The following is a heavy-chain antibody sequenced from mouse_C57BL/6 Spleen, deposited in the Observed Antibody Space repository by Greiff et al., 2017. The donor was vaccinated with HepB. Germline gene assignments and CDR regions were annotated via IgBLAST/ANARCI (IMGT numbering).Heavy chain of an antibody. V-gene: IGHV14-3*01. CDR2: IDPANGNT. CDR1: GFNIKNTY. CDR3: AFIYYGYAGYAMDY. D-gene: IGHD2-2*01. Sequence: VQLKESVAELVRPGASVKLSCTASGFNIKNTYMHWVKQRPEQGLEWIGRIDPANGNTKYAPKFQGKATITADTSANTAYLQLSSLTSEDTAIYYCAFIYYGYAGYAMDYWGQGTSVTVSS. J-gene: IGHJ4*01.